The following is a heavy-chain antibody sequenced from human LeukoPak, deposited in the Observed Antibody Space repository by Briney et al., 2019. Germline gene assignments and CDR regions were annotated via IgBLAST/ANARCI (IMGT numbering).Heavy chain of an antibody. V-gene: IGHV3-23*01. CDR3: AKGYSSGFDY. J-gene: IGHJ4*02. Sequence: EAGVSLRLSCAASGFTFSSTAMSWVRQAPGKGLEWVSAISGSGGSTYYADSVKGRFTISRDNAKNTLYLQMNSLRAEDTAVYYCAKGYSSGFDYWGQGTLVTVSS. CDR2: ISGSGGST. D-gene: IGHD6-19*01. CDR1: GFTFSSTA.